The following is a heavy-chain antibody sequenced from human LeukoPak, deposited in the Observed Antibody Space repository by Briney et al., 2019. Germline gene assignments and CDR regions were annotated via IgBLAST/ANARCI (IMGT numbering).Heavy chain of an antibody. CDR3: AAKGNGYSGTYVFAH. CDR2: LYSSGYT. D-gene: IGHD5-12*01. Sequence: GGSLRLSCAASTFSVSTNYMSWVRQAPGKGLEWISVLYSSGYTKYADSVRGRFSISKDNSENTLSLQMNSLRAEDTAVYYCAAKGNGYSGTYVFAHWGRGTLVTVSP. V-gene: IGHV3-66*01. CDR1: TFSVSTNY. J-gene: IGHJ4*02.